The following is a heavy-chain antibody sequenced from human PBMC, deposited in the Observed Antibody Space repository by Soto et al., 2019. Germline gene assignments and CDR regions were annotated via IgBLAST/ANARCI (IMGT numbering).Heavy chain of an antibody. CDR2: ISYDGSDK. CDR1: GFSFSFYV. V-gene: IGHV3-30*18. D-gene: IGHD6-13*01. CDR3: AKDKASAGTEYFQY. Sequence: QVQLVESGGGVVQSGRSLRLSCAASGFSFSFYVMHWVRQAPGKGLEWVAIISYDGSDKDYADSVKGRFTISRDNSKNTLYLEMKSLRPEDTAVYYCAKDKASAGTEYFQYWGQGTLVTVSS. J-gene: IGHJ1*01.